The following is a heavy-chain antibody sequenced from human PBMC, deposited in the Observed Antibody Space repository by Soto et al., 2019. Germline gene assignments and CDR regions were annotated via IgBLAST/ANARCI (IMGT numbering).Heavy chain of an antibody. V-gene: IGHV3-74*01. CDR1: GFTFSSYW. D-gene: IGHD6-13*01. Sequence: EVQLVESGGGLVQPGGSLRLSCAASGFTFSSYWMHWVRQAPGKGLVWVSRINSDGSSTSYADSVKGRFTISRDNAKNTLYLQMNSLRAEDTAVYYCARGSPYSGSWALEPYGMDVWGQGTTVTVSS. CDR3: ARGSPYSGSWALEPYGMDV. J-gene: IGHJ6*02. CDR2: INSDGSST.